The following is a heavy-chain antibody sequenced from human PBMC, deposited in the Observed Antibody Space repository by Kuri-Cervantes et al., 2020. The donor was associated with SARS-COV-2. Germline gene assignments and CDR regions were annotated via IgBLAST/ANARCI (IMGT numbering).Heavy chain of an antibody. Sequence: SQTLSLTCGVYGGSFSNFLWDWVRQPPGKGLEWIGEINYSGTTYYNPSLKSRVTISVDTSKNQFSLNLSSVTAADTAVYYCARPIVAAGFDYWGQGTLVTVSS. CDR3: ARPIVAAGFDY. CDR2: INYSGTT. V-gene: IGHV4-34*01. D-gene: IGHD6-13*01. J-gene: IGHJ4*02. CDR1: GGSFSNFL.